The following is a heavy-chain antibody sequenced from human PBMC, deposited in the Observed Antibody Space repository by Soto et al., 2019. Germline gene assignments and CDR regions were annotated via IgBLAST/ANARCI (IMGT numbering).Heavy chain of an antibody. CDR2: IYYSGST. CDR3: ARGVQDSSSRYYFDY. CDR1: GGSISSYY. J-gene: IGHJ4*02. V-gene: IGHV4-59*01. Sequence: ETLSLTCTVSGGSISSYYWSWIRQPPGKGLEWIGYIYYSGSTNYNPSLKSRVTISVDTSKNQFSLKLSSVTAADTAVYYCARGVQDSSSRYYFDYWGQGTLVTVSS. D-gene: IGHD6-6*01.